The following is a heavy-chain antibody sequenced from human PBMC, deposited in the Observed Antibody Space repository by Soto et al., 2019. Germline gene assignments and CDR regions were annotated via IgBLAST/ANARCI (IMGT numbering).Heavy chain of an antibody. J-gene: IGHJ6*02. Sequence: QVQLVQSGAEVKKPGASVKVSCKASGYTFTGYYMHWVRQAPGQGLEWMGWINPNSGGTNYAQKLQGRVTMTTDTSTSTAYMELRSLRSDDTAVYYCARGGRYDFWSGYRSYYYYGMDVWGQGTTVTVSS. CDR2: INPNSGGT. CDR1: GYTFTGYY. D-gene: IGHD3-3*01. CDR3: ARGGRYDFWSGYRSYYYYGMDV. V-gene: IGHV1-2*02.